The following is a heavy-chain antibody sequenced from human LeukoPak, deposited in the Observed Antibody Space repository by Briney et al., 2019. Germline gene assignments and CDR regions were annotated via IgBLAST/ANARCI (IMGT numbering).Heavy chain of an antibody. V-gene: IGHV1-24*01. CDR3: ATADYDFWSGYSRPFIY. D-gene: IGHD3-3*01. Sequence: GASVKVSCKASGYTFTSYYMHWVRQAPGKGLEWMGGFDPEDGETIYAQKFQGRVTMTEDTSTDTAYMELSSLRSEDTAVYYCATADYDFWSGYSRPFIYWGQGTLVTVSS. J-gene: IGHJ4*02. CDR1: GYTFTSYY. CDR2: FDPEDGET.